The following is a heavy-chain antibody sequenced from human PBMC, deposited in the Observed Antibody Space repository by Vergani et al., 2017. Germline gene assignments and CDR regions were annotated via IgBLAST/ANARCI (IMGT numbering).Heavy chain of an antibody. CDR3: ARGLDTAMANIFYYYYGMDV. V-gene: IGHV3-66*02. CDR2: IYSGGST. CDR1: GFTVSSNY. Sequence: VQLVESGGGLVQPGGSLRLSCAASGFTVSSNYMSWVRQAPGKGLEWVSVIYSGGSTYYADSVKGRFTISRDNSKNTLYLQMNSLRAEDTAVYYCARGLDTAMANIFYYYYGMDVWGQGTTVTVSS. J-gene: IGHJ6*02. D-gene: IGHD5-18*01.